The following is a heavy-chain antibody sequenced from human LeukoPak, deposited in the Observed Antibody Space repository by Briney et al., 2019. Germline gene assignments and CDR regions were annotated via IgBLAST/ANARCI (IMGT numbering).Heavy chain of an antibody. J-gene: IGHJ4*02. D-gene: IGHD3-22*01. CDR1: GYTVTSYY. V-gene: IGHV1-46*01. Sequence: GASVKVSCKASGYTVTSYYMHWVRQAPGQGLEWMGIINPSGGSTSYAQKFQGRVTMTRDTSTSTVYMELSSLRSEDTAVYYCARDRSYYYDSSGYSPTHYFDYWGQGTLVTVSS. CDR3: ARDRSYYYDSSGYSPTHYFDY. CDR2: INPSGGST.